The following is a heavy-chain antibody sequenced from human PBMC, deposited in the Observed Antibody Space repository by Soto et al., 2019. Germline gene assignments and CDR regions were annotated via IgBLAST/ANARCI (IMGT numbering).Heavy chain of an antibody. CDR3: AHSPCSGGTCYLFDY. J-gene: IGHJ4*02. Sequence: SGPTLVNPTQTLTLTCTFSGFSLSTSGVGVGWIRQPPGKALEWLALIYWDDDKRYSPSLKSRLTITMDTSKSQVVLTMTNMDPVDTAIYYCAHSPCSGGTCYLFDYWGQGTLVTVSS. V-gene: IGHV2-5*02. CDR2: IYWDDDK. CDR1: GFSLSTSGVG. D-gene: IGHD2-15*01.